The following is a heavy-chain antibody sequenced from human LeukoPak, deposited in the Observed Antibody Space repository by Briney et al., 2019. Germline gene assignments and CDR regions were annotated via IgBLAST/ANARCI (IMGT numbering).Heavy chain of an antibody. J-gene: IGHJ4*02. Sequence: SETLSLTCTVSGGSISSYHWSWIRQPPGKGLEWIGYIYYSGSTNYNPSLKSRVTISVDTSKNQFSLKLSSVTAADTAVYYCARESYCGGDCYSGFDYWGQGTLVTVSS. CDR1: GGSISSYH. CDR3: ARESYCGGDCYSGFDY. CDR2: IYYSGST. D-gene: IGHD2-21*02. V-gene: IGHV4-59*01.